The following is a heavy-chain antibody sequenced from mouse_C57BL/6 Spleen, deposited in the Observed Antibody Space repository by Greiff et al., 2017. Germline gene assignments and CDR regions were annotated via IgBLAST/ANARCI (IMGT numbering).Heavy chain of an antibody. D-gene: IGHD2-1*01. CDR2: ISDGGSYT. V-gene: IGHV5-4*01. Sequence: EVKLVESGGGLVKPGGSLKLSCAASGFTFSSYAMSWVRQTPEKRLEWVATISDGGSYTYYPDNVKGRFTISRDNAKNNLYLQMSHLKSEDTAMYYCAREKAIYYGNYDAMDYWGQGTSVTVSS. CDR1: GFTFSSYA. J-gene: IGHJ4*01. CDR3: AREKAIYYGNYDAMDY.